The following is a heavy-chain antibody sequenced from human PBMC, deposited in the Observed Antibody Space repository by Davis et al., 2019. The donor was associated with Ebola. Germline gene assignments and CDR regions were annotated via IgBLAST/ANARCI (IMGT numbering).Heavy chain of an antibody. CDR2: IYHSGST. J-gene: IGHJ4*02. Sequence: SETLSLTCAVSGGSISSGGYSWSWIRQPPGKGLEWIGYIYHSGSTNYNPSLKSRVTISVDTSKNQFSLKLSSVTAADTAVYYCARGGYYGSGSKWGQGTLVTVSS. V-gene: IGHV4-30-2*01. CDR3: ARGGYYGSGSK. CDR1: GGSISSGGYS. D-gene: IGHD3-10*01.